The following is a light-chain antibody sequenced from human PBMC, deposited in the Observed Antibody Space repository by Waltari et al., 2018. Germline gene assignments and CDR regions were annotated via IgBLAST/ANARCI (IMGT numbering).Light chain of an antibody. J-gene: IGKJ1*01. CDR1: QSLLHTDGYTY. CDR2: GGS. CDR3: MQHKALPRT. Sequence: DIVMTQTPLSLPVTPGEPASISCRSSQSLLHTDGYTYLDWYLQKPGQSPQLLTYGGSNRASGVPDRFSGSGSGTDFTLKISKVEAEDVGVYYCMQHKALPRTFGQGTKVEIK. V-gene: IGKV2-40*01.